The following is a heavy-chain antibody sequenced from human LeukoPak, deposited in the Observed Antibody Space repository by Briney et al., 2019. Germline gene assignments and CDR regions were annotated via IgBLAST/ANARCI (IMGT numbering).Heavy chain of an antibody. J-gene: IGHJ6*03. V-gene: IGHV4-39*01. D-gene: IGHD3-3*01. CDR1: GASISPYY. Sequence: SETLSLTCTVSGASISPYYWGWIRQPPGKGLEWIGSIYYSGSTYYNPSLKSRVTISVDTSKNQFSLKLSSVTAADTAVYYCARRTYDFWSGSTSFHYYMDVWGKGTTVTVSS. CDR2: IYYSGST. CDR3: ARRTYDFWSGSTSFHYYMDV.